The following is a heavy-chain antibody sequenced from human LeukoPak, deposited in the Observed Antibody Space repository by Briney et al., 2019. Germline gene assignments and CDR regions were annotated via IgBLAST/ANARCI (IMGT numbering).Heavy chain of an antibody. Sequence: GSLRLSCAASGFTVSSNYMSWIRQPPGKGLEWIGSIYYSGSTYYNPSLKSRVTISVDTSKNQFSLKLSSVTAADTAVYYCSRVEDNWFDPWGQGTLVTVSS. J-gene: IGHJ5*02. CDR2: IYYSGST. CDR3: SRVEDNWFDP. CDR1: GFTVSSNY. V-gene: IGHV4-39*01.